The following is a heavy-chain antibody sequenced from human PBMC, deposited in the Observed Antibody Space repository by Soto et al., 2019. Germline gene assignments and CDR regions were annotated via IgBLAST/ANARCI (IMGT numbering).Heavy chain of an antibody. V-gene: IGHV3-23*01. J-gene: IGHJ4*02. CDR3: ATWTATSSGWPIEY. Sequence: GGSLRLSCAASGFTFSSYAMSWVRQAPGKGLEWVSAISGSGGSTYYADSVKGRFTISRDNSKNTLYLQMNSLRAEDTAVYCCATWTATSSGWPIEYWGQGTLVTVSS. D-gene: IGHD6-19*01. CDR1: GFTFSSYA. CDR2: ISGSGGST.